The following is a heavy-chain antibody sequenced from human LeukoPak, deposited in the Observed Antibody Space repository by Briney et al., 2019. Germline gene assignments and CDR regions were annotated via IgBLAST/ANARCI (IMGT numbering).Heavy chain of an antibody. J-gene: IGHJ5*02. CDR1: GGTFSSYA. V-gene: IGHV1-69*04. D-gene: IGHD5/OR15-5a*01. Sequence: GSSVKVSCKASGGTFSSYAISWVRQAPGQGLEWMGRIIPILGIANYAQKFQGRVTITADESTSTAYMELSSLRSEDTAVYYCVRAAANFYDSTNWFDPWGQGTLVTVSS. CDR3: VRAAANFYDSTNWFDP. CDR2: IIPILGIA.